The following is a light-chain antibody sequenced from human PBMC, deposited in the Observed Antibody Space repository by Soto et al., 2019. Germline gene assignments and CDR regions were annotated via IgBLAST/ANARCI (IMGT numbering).Light chain of an antibody. CDR1: QGINDY. J-gene: IGKJ1*01. Sequence: DIQMTQSPSSLSASVGDRVTITCRTSQGINDYLNWYKMKPGEAPTLLIYAASALQSGMPSRFSGSASGTEFTLTITSLQPEDFATNYCQQSNNFPRTFGQGTKVEVK. CDR3: QQSNNFPRT. V-gene: IGKV1-39*01. CDR2: AAS.